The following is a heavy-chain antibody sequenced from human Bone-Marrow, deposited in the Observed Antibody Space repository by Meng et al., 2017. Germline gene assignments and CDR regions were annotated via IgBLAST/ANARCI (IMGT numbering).Heavy chain of an antibody. Sequence: ASVKVSCKAAGYTFTSYAMHWVRQAPGQRLEWMGWINACNGNTKYSQKFQGRVTINRDTYARTAYMELSSLRSEDTAVYYCAVAGRYYYYYGMDVWGQGTTVTVSS. CDR2: INACNGNT. V-gene: IGHV1-3*01. CDR3: AVAGRYYYYYGMDV. J-gene: IGHJ6*02. D-gene: IGHD6-19*01. CDR1: GYTFTSYA.